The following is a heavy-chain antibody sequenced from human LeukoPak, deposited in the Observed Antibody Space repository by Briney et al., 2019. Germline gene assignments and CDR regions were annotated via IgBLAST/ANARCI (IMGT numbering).Heavy chain of an antibody. D-gene: IGHD2-2*01. Sequence: GGSLRLSCAASGFTFSSYEMNWVRQAPGKGLEWVSYISSSGTTIYYADSVKGRFTISRDNAKNSLYLQINSLRAEDTAAYYCARRYCSSTSCLIDYWGQGTLVTVSS. CDR2: ISSSGTTI. CDR3: ARRYCSSTSCLIDY. CDR1: GFTFSSYE. J-gene: IGHJ4*02. V-gene: IGHV3-48*03.